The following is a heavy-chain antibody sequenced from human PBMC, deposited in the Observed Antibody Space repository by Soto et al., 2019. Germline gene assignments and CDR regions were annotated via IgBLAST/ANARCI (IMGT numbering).Heavy chain of an antibody. V-gene: IGHV3-13*01. Sequence: PGGSLRLSCAASGFTFSRYDMHWVRQVTGKGLEWVSGIGTAGDTYYPGSVKGRFTISRENAKNSLYLQMNSLRAGDTAVYYCARSSFYGRNYNFDYWGQGPLVTVSS. CDR3: ARSSFYGRNYNFDY. CDR1: GFTFSRYD. J-gene: IGHJ4*02. D-gene: IGHD4-4*01. CDR2: IGTAGDT.